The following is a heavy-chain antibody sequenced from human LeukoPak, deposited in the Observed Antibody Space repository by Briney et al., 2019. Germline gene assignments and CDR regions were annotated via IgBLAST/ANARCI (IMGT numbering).Heavy chain of an antibody. J-gene: IGHJ4*02. CDR2: IYHSGST. CDR3: ARAKVVVITFDY. CDR1: GYSISSGYY. V-gene: IGHV4-38-2*02. Sequence: PSETLSLTCTVSGYSISSGYYWGWIRQPPGKGLGWIGSIYHSGSTYYNPSLKSRVTISVDTSKNQFSLKLSSVTAADTAVYYCARAKVVVITFDYWGQGTLVTVSS. D-gene: IGHD3-22*01.